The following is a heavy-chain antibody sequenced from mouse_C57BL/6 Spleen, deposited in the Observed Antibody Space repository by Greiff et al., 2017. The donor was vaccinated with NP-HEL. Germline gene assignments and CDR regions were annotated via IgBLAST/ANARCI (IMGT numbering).Heavy chain of an antibody. D-gene: IGHD2-2*01. Sequence: EVKLMESGPGLVKPSQSLSLTCSVTGYSITSGYYWNWIRQFPGNKLEWMGYISYDGSNNYNPSLKNRISITRDTSKNQFFLKLNSVTTEDTATYYCAREEVTYYFDYWGQGTTLTVSS. CDR3: AREEVTYYFDY. J-gene: IGHJ2*01. CDR1: GYSITSGYY. CDR2: ISYDGSN. V-gene: IGHV3-6*01.